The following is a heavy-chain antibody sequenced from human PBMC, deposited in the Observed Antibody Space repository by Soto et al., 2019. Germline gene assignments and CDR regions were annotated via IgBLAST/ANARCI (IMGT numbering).Heavy chain of an antibody. CDR1: GFTFSSYA. CDR2: ISSNGGST. Sequence: PGGSLRLSCAASGFTFSSYAMHWVRQAPGKGLEYVSAISSNGGSTYYAKSVKGRFTISRDNSKNTLYLQMGSLRAEDMSVYYCARAHYYDSSGYYPNFDYWGQGTLVTVSS. D-gene: IGHD3-22*01. V-gene: IGHV3-64*01. CDR3: ARAHYYDSSGYYPNFDY. J-gene: IGHJ4*02.